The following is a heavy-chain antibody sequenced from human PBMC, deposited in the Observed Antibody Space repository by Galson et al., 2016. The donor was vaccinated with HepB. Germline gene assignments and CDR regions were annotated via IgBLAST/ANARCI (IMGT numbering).Heavy chain of an antibody. CDR2: INNGAATT. V-gene: IGHV3-23*01. D-gene: IGHD6-19*01. CDR3: SRDDHSSGRGSPDY. J-gene: IGHJ4*02. Sequence: SLRLSCAASGFFFSGHAMSWVRQAPGKGLEWVSGINNGAATTVYAASVKGRFTISRDNSKNTLYLQMNSLRTEDTAVYYCSRDDHSSGRGSPDYWGQGTLVTVSS. CDR1: GFFFSGHA.